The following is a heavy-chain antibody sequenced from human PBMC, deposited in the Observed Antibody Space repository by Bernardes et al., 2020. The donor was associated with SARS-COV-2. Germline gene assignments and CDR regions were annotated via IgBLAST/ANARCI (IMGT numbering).Heavy chain of an antibody. D-gene: IGHD3-10*01. Sequence: GGPLKSSCAAFGFTFRSCCMHWVRRAPGKGLVWVSRINSEGSSTSHAAPVKGRFTISRANAKNTLYLQMNSLRAEDTAVYYCARPSITMVRGVPSYWGQGTLVPVSS. CDR2: INSEGSST. CDR3: ARPSITMVRGVPSY. CDR1: GFTFRSCC. J-gene: IGHJ4*02. V-gene: IGHV3-74*01.